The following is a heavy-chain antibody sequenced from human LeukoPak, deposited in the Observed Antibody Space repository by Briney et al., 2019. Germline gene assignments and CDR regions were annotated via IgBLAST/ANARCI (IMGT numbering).Heavy chain of an antibody. CDR3: ARQFGLHSSRFFDY. CDR2: IYPGDSDT. Sequence: KIGESLKVSCKGSGYSFTSYWIGWVRQMPGKGLEWMGIIYPGDSDTRYSPSFQGQVTISADKSISTAYLQWSSLRASDTAMYYCARQFGLHSSRFFDYWGQGTLVTVSS. D-gene: IGHD6-13*01. V-gene: IGHV5-51*01. J-gene: IGHJ4*02. CDR1: GYSFTSYW.